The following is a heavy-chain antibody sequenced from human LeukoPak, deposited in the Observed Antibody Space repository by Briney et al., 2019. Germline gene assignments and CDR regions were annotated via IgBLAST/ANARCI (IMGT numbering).Heavy chain of an antibody. J-gene: IGHJ5*02. V-gene: IGHV4-59*01. CDR3: ARNVGRWFDP. CDR1: GGSISSYY. Sequence: PSETLSLTCTVSGGSISSYYWSWIRQPPGKGLEWIGDIYYTGSTNYNPALKSRVTISVVTSKNQFSLKLSSVTAADTAVYYCARNVGRWFDPWGQGTLVTVSS. D-gene: IGHD1-26*01. CDR2: IYYTGST.